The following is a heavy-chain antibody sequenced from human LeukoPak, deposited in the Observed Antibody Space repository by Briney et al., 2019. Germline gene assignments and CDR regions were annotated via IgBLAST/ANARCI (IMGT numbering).Heavy chain of an antibody. Sequence: ASVKVSCKASGYTFTGYYMHWVRQAPGQGLEWMGWINPNSGGTNYAQKFQGRVTMTRDTSISTAYMELSRLRSDDTAVYYCARDYSSGWYFDYWGQETLVTVSS. J-gene: IGHJ4*02. CDR2: INPNSGGT. CDR3: ARDYSSGWYFDY. D-gene: IGHD6-19*01. V-gene: IGHV1-2*02. CDR1: GYTFTGYY.